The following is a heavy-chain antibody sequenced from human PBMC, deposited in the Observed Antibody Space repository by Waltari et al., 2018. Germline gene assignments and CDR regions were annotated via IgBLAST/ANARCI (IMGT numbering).Heavy chain of an antibody. Sequence: QVQLVQSGAEVKKPGASVKVSCKASGYTFTSYAMHWVCQAPGQRLEWMGWVNAGNGNTKYSQKFQGRVTITRDTSASTAYMELSSLRSEDTAVYYCARRWELLAGGYYFDYWGQGTLVTVSS. V-gene: IGHV1-3*01. J-gene: IGHJ4*02. D-gene: IGHD1-26*01. CDR3: ARRWELLAGGYYFDY. CDR1: GYTFTSYA. CDR2: VNAGNGNT.